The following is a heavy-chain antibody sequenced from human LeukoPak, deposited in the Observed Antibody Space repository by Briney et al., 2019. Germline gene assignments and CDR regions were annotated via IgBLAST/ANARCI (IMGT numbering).Heavy chain of an antibody. D-gene: IGHD6-13*01. Sequence: SETLSLTCTVSGGAISGYYWSWIRQSAGKGLEWIGRFYPSGSPNYNPSLNSRVTMSVDTSKNQVSLRLSSVTAADTVVYYCARAGSWSYGLDVWGQGTTVTVSS. CDR3: ARAGSWSYGLDV. V-gene: IGHV4-4*07. CDR1: GGAISGYY. CDR2: FYPSGSP. J-gene: IGHJ6*02.